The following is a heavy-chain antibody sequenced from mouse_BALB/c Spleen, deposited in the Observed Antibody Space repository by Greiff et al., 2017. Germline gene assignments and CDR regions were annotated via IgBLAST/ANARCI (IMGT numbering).Heavy chain of an antibody. CDR2: IYPGDGDT. CDR3: ARSDGGGFAY. Sequence: VQLVESGAELVRPGSSVKISCKASGYAFSSYWMNWVKQRPGQGLEWIGQIYPGDGDTNYNGKFKGKATLTADKSSSTAYMQLSSLTSEDSAVYFCARSDGGGFAYWGQGTLVTVSA. V-gene: IGHV1-80*01. J-gene: IGHJ3*01. CDR1: GYAFSSYW.